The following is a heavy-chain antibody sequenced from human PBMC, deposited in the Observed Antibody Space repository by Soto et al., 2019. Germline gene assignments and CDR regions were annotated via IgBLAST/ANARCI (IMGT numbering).Heavy chain of an antibody. V-gene: IGHV3-33*01. Sequence: QVQLVESGGGVVQPGRSLRLSCAASGFTFSSYGMHWVRQAPGKGLEWVAVIWYDGSNKYYADSVKGRFTISRDNSKNTLYLQMNSLRAEDTAVYYCARRCLLVDIDYWGQGTLVTVSS. J-gene: IGHJ4*02. CDR1: GFTFSSYG. CDR2: IWYDGSNK. D-gene: IGHD1-26*01. CDR3: ARRCLLVDIDY.